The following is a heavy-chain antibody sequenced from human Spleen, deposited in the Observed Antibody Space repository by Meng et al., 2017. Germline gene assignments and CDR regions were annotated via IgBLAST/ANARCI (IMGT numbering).Heavy chain of an antibody. CDR2: FIPIFGTA. J-gene: IGHJ6*02. V-gene: IGHV1-69*13. Sequence: SVKVSCKASGGTFSSYAISWVRQAPGQGLEWMGGFIPIFGTANYAQKFQGRVAITADESTSTAYMELSSLRSEDTAVYYCARKGPSGTGTSGLFYYYYGMDVWDQGTTVTVSS. D-gene: IGHD1-7*01. CDR3: ARKGPSGTGTSGLFYYYYGMDV. CDR1: GGTFSSYA.